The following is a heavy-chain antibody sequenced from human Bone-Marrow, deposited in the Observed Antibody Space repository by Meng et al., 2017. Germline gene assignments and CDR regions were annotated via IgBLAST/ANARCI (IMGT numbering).Heavy chain of an antibody. V-gene: IGHV3-23*01. CDR2: ISGSGGST. D-gene: IGHD1-26*01. Sequence: GESLKISCAASGFTFSSYAMSWVRQAPGKGLEWVSAISGSGGSTYYADPVKGRFTISRDNSKNTLYLQMNSLRAEDTAVYYCAKDEVIVGATWISAFDIWGQGTMVTVSS. J-gene: IGHJ3*02. CDR1: GFTFSSYA. CDR3: AKDEVIVGATWISAFDI.